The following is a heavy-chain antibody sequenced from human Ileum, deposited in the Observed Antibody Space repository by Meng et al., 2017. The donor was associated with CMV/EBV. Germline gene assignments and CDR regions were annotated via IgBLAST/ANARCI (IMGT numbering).Heavy chain of an antibody. CDR3: ATSRGYSAYEAPSFVY. CDR1: GGTFINYA. Sequence: VQLAQSGAEVRKSESSVKVSCKASGGTFINYAISWVRQAPGQGLEWMGGVVPMFDTVNYAQNLQGRITITADKSTSTVYMELSRLKSEDTAVYYCATSRGYSAYEAPSFVYWGQGTLVTVSS. J-gene: IGHJ4*02. CDR2: VVPMFDTV. V-gene: IGHV1-69*14. D-gene: IGHD5-12*01.